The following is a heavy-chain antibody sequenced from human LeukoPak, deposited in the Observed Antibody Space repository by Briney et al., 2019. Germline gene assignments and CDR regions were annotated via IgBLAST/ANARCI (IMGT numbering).Heavy chain of an antibody. Sequence: KALETLSLTCTVSGGSISSSGYYWGWVRQPPGKGLEWIGTVYYDGSTYYNPSLKSRITMSVDTSNNHFSLKLKSVTAADSAVYYCARLYGSGSYCFDYWGQGTLVIVSS. CDR1: GGSISSSGYY. D-gene: IGHD3-10*01. CDR2: VYYDGST. CDR3: ARLYGSGSYCFDY. J-gene: IGHJ4*02. V-gene: IGHV4-39*02.